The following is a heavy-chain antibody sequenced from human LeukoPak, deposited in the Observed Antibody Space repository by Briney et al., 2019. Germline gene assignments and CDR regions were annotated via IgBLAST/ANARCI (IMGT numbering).Heavy chain of an antibody. CDR1: GYTLTDYY. D-gene: IGHD3-10*01. Sequence: ASVTVTCKASGYTLTDYYVHWVRQAPGLGLEWMGWINPNSGDTDHAQKFQGRVTMTRDTSISTAYMELSSLRFDDTAAYYCARLRGSQSKGYGMDVWGQGTTVTVSS. V-gene: IGHV1-2*02. J-gene: IGHJ6*02. CDR3: ARLRGSQSKGYGMDV. CDR2: INPNSGDT.